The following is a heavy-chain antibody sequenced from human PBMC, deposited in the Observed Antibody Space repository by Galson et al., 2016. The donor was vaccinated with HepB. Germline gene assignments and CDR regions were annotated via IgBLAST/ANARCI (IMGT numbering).Heavy chain of an antibody. Sequence: TRYSPSFQGQVTISADKSINTASLQRNSLKASDTAIYYCATHRVTGFDFWGQGTLVTVSS. D-gene: IGHD1-14*01. J-gene: IGHJ4*02. V-gene: IGHV5-51*01. CDR3: ATHRVTGFDF. CDR2: T.